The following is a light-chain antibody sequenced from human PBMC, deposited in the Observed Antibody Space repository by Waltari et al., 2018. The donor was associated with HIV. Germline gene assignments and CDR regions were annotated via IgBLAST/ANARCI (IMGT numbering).Light chain of an antibody. J-gene: IGLJ3*02. V-gene: IGLV3-21*04. Sequence: SYVLTQPPSVSVAPGAAATISCGAWNIGGKSAHWYKQQPGQAPVLVTRYKSDRPSGIPDRISGSNSGHTATLTITSVEAGDEATYYCQVWDSSNEHVVFGGGTELTVL. CDR2: YKS. CDR3: QVWDSSNEHVV. CDR1: NIGGKS.